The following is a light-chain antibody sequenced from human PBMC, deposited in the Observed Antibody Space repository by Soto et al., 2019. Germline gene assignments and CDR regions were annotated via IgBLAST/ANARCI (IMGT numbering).Light chain of an antibody. Sequence: EIVMTQSPATLSVSPGERATLSCRASQSISNDLAWYQQRPGQAPRLLIYGASTRATGIPGRFSGSGSGTEFALTISSLEPEDFAVYYCQQRSNWPPITFGQGTRLEIK. J-gene: IGKJ5*01. V-gene: IGKV3-15*01. CDR3: QQRSNWPPIT. CDR1: QSISND. CDR2: GAS.